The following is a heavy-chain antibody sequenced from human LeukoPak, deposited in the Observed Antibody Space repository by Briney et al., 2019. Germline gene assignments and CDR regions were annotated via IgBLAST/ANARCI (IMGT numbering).Heavy chain of an antibody. J-gene: IGHJ4*02. CDR2: IYHSGST. D-gene: IGHD4-17*01. V-gene: IGHV4-38-2*02. CDR1: AYSISSGYY. Sequence: SETLSLTCTVSAYSISSGYYWGWIRQPPGKGLEWIGSIYHSGSTYYNPSLKSRVTISVDTSKNQFSLKLSSVTAADTAVYYCARDRRYGHYFDYWGQGTLVTVSS. CDR3: ARDRRYGHYFDY.